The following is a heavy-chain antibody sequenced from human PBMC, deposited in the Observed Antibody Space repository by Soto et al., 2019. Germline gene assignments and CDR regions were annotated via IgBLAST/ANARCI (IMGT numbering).Heavy chain of an antibody. J-gene: IGHJ4*02. CDR2: TKNKANNYII. Sequence: EVQLVESGGGLVQPGGSLRLSCAASGFTLSDHYMDWVRQAPGKGLEWVGRTKNKANNYIIEYAASVKGRFTISRDDSXXXXXXXXXXXXXXXXXXXYCATWYSGSPRYWGQGTLVTVSS. CDR1: GFTLSDHY. CDR3: ATWYSGSPRY. V-gene: IGHV3-72*01. D-gene: IGHD1-26*01.